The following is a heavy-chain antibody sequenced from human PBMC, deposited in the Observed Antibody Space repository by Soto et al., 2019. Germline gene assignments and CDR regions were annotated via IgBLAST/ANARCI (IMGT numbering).Heavy chain of an antibody. Sequence: SQTLSLTCVISGDSVSSNSAALNWIRQSPSRGLEWLGRTCYRSKWFNNYALSVKSRITINPDTSKNQFSLQLNSVTPEDTAVYCCARGDQGFDYWGQGTLVTVSS. CDR1: GDSVSSNSAA. J-gene: IGHJ4*02. V-gene: IGHV6-1*01. CDR2: TCYRSKWFN. CDR3: ARGDQGFDY. D-gene: IGHD3-16*01.